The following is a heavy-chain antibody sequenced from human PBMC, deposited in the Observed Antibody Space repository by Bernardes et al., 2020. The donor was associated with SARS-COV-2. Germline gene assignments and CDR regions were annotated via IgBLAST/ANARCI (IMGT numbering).Heavy chain of an antibody. V-gene: IGHV3-48*03. CDR2: ISSSGSTI. J-gene: IGHJ6*02. D-gene: IGHD3-22*01. Sequence: GSLRLSCAASGFTFSSYEMNWVRQAPGKGLEWVSYISSSGSTIYYADSVKGRFTISRDNAKNSLYLQMNSLRAEDTAVYYCARDDYYDSSGYYYYYGMDVWGQGTTVTASS. CDR1: GFTFSSYE. CDR3: ARDDYYDSSGYYYYYGMDV.